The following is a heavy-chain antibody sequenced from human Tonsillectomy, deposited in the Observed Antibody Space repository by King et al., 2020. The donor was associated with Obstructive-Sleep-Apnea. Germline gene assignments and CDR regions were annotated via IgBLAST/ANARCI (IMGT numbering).Heavy chain of an antibody. J-gene: IGHJ4*02. CDR1: GGSISSRNYY. CDR3: ARDIRQWLGPFDY. D-gene: IGHD6-19*01. Sequence: QLQESGPGLVKPSETLSLTCTVSGGSISSRNYYWGWIRQPPGKGLEWIGSIYNSGSTYYNPSLKSRVTISVDTSKNQFSLRLHSVTAADTAVYYCARDIRQWLGPFDYWGQGTLGTVSS. CDR2: IYNSGST. V-gene: IGHV4-39*07.